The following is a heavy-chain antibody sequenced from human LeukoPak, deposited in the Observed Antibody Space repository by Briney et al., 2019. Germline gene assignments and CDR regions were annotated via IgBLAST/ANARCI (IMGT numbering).Heavy chain of an antibody. CDR2: INPNSGGT. CDR3: AREGYYDSSGYYPVDY. D-gene: IGHD3-22*01. Sequence: ASVKVSCKASGYTFTGYYMHWVRQAPGQGLEWMGWINPNSGGTNYAQKFQGRVTMTRDTSISTAYMELSRLRSDDTAVYYCAREGYYDSSGYYPVDYWGQGTLVTVFS. V-gene: IGHV1-2*02. CDR1: GYTFTGYY. J-gene: IGHJ4*02.